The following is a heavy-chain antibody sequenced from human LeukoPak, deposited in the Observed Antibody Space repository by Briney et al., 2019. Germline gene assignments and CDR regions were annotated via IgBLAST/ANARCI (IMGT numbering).Heavy chain of an antibody. Sequence: PGGSLRLSCAASGFTFSSYGMHWVRQAPGKGLEWVAVIWYDGSNKYYADSVKGRFTISRDNSKNTLYLQMNSLRAKDTAVYYCARDDIVVVPPRSGYYYYGMDVWGQGTTVTVS. J-gene: IGHJ6*02. CDR3: ARDDIVVVPPRSGYYYYGMDV. CDR2: IWYDGSNK. CDR1: GFTFSSYG. D-gene: IGHD2-15*01. V-gene: IGHV3-33*01.